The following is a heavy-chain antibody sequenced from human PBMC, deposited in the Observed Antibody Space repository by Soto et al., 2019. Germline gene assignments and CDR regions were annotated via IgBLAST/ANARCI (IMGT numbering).Heavy chain of an antibody. CDR3: ASTGYSSSWYGWNYYYYYMDV. V-gene: IGHV3-23*01. D-gene: IGHD6-13*01. CDR2: IRCNGSNK. Sequence: TGGSLRLSCAASGFTFSNYDMSWVRQAPGKGLEWVSMIRCNGSNKYYADSVKGRFTISRDNSKNTLYLQMNSLRAEDTAVYYCASTGYSSSWYGWNYYYYYMDVWGKGTTVTVSS. J-gene: IGHJ6*03. CDR1: GFTFSNYD.